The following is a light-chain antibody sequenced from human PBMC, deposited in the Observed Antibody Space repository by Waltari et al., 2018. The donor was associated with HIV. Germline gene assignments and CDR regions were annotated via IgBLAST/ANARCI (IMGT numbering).Light chain of an antibody. V-gene: IGLV3-1*01. Sequence: SHELTQPPSVSVSPGQTASITCSGDKLGDRFACWYQQKPGQSPVLVIYQDTKRPSGIPERFSGSNSGNTATLTISGTQTMDEADYYCQAWDTNTAAVFGTGTKVTVL. CDR2: QDT. CDR1: KLGDRF. CDR3: QAWDTNTAAV. J-gene: IGLJ1*01.